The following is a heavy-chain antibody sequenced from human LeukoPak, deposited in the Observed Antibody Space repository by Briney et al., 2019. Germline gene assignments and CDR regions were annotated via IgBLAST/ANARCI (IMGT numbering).Heavy chain of an antibody. CDR2: IISGGGNT. D-gene: IGHD3-10*01. V-gene: IGHV3-23*01. CDR3: AKDRSGSGYFDY. CDR1: GFTFSSHS. Sequence: GGSLRLSCAASGFTFSSHSMSWVRQAPGKGLEWVARIISGGGNTDYTDSVKRRFTISRDTSKNTLYVQMNSLRAEDTDVYYCAKDRSGSGYFDYWGQGTLVTVSS. J-gene: IGHJ4*02.